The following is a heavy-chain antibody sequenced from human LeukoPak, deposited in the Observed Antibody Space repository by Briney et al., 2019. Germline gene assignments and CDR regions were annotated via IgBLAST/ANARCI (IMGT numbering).Heavy chain of an antibody. J-gene: IGHJ4*02. CDR2: INHSGST. CDR1: DGSFSGYY. CDR3: ARFYDFWRGYYRGGGYFDY. Sequence: PSETLSLTCAVYDGSFSGYYWSWIRQPPGKGLEWIGEINHSGSTNYNPSLKSRVTISLDTSKSQFSLRLSSVTAADTAVYYCARFYDFWRGYYRGGGYFDYWGQGTLVTVSS. D-gene: IGHD3-3*01. V-gene: IGHV4-34*01.